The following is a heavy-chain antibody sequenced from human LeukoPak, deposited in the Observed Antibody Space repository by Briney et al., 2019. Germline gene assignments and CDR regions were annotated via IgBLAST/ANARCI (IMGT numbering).Heavy chain of an antibody. CDR1: GGSISSYY. J-gene: IGHJ4*02. Sequence: SSETLSLTCTVSGGSISSYYWSWIRQPPGKGLEWIGYIDYSGSTNYNPSLKSRVTISVDTSKNEFSLKLSSVTAADTAVYYCARIYCSSTSCLDYWGQGTLVTVSS. D-gene: IGHD2-2*01. V-gene: IGHV4-59*01. CDR3: ARIYCSSTSCLDY. CDR2: IDYSGST.